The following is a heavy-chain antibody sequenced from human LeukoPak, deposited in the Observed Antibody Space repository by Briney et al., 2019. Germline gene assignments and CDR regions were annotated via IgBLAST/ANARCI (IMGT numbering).Heavy chain of an antibody. J-gene: IGHJ3*02. V-gene: IGHV3-23*01. Sequence: GGCLRLSCAASGFTLSNYAMSWVRQAPNKGPEWVSTISGSGASTYYADSVKGRFTISRDNSKNTLSLQMDSLRPDDTAVYYCVKNRKPYYYDILTDYPYVFDIWGQGTMVIVSS. CDR3: VKNRKPYYYDILTDYPYVFDI. CDR1: GFTLSNYA. D-gene: IGHD3-9*01. CDR2: ISGSGAST.